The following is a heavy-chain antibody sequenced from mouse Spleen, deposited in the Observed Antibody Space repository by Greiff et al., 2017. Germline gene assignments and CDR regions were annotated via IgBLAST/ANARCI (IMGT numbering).Heavy chain of an antibody. V-gene: IGHV1-80*01. CDR3: ARSYGNYAWYFDV. Sequence: VQLQQSGAELVKPGASVKISCKASGYAFSSYWMNWVKQRPGKGLEWIGQIYPGDGDTNYNGKFKGKATLTADKSSSTAYMQLSSLTSEDSAVYFCARSYGNYAWYFDVWGAGTTVTVSS. CDR1: GYAFSSYW. CDR2: IYPGDGDT. J-gene: IGHJ1*01. D-gene: IGHD2-1*01.